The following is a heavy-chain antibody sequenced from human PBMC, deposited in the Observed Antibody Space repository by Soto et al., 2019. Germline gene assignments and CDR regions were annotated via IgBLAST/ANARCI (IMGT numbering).Heavy chain of an antibody. CDR1: GGSFSGYY. J-gene: IGHJ4*02. Sequence: QVQLQQWGAGLLKPSETLSLTCAVYGGSFSGYYWSWIRQPPGKGLEWIGEINNSGRTNYNQSLRXXVXRXXDASKNQFSRKLSSVTAADTAVYFCARGLESGSNYWGQGTLVTVSS. CDR2: INNSGRT. CDR3: ARGLESGSNY. V-gene: IGHV4-34*01. D-gene: IGHD3-10*01.